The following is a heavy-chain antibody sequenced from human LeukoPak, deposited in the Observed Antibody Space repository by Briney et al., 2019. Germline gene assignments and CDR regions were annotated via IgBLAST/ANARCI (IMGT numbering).Heavy chain of an antibody. J-gene: IGHJ4*02. D-gene: IGHD3-22*01. CDR2: INPNDGST. Sequence: ASVRVSCQASGYTFTAYHMHWVRQAPGQGLEWMGIINPNDGSTNYAQRFQGRVTMTRDRSTSTVYMELSSLRSEDTAVYYYARGTQIDSSVYYAGHFDYWGQGTLVTVSS. CDR1: GYTFTAYH. V-gene: IGHV1-46*01. CDR3: ARGTQIDSSVYYAGHFDY.